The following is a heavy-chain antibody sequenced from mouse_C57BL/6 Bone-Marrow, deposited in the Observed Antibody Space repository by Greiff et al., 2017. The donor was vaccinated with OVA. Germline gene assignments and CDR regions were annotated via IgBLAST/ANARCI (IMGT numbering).Heavy chain of an antibody. J-gene: IGHJ3*01. CDR2: IDPEDGDT. D-gene: IGHD1-1*01. V-gene: IGHV14-1*01. CDR1: GFNIKDYY. Sequence: EVQLQQSGAELVRPGASVKLSCTASGFNIKDYYMHWVKQRPEQGLEWIGRIDPEDGDTEYAPKFQGKATMTADTSSNTAYLQLSSLTSEDTAVYYCTTAITTVVATRTWFAYWGQGTLVTVSA. CDR3: TTAITTVVATRTWFAY.